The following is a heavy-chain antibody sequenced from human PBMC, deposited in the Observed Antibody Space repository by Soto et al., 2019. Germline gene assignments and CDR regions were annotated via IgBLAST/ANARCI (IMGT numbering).Heavy chain of an antibody. J-gene: IGHJ5*02. CDR3: ARGSNTALDT. V-gene: IGHV3-74*01. CDR2: INAEGNT. D-gene: IGHD2-21*02. Sequence: EAQLVESGGGLVQPGGSLRLSCAASGFNFSPYWMHWVRQTPGKGLVWVSRINAEGNTIYADSVKGRFTISRDNAKNMLYLQMTSLRAEDTAVYFCARGSNTALDTWGQGTLVTVSS. CDR1: GFNFSPYW.